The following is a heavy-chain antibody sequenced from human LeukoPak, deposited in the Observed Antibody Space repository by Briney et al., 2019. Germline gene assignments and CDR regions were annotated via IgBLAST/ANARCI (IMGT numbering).Heavy chain of an antibody. CDR3: AKDQEWELRRGEQGGFDY. CDR2: IGGSGSFI. Sequence: PGGSLRLSCAGSGFRFSTYSIKWVRQAPGKGLEWVSHIGGSGSFIYYADSVRGRFTISRDNAKNSVYLQMNSLRAEDTAVYYCAKDQEWELRRGEQGGFDYWGQGTLVTVSS. CDR1: GFRFSTYS. V-gene: IGHV3-21*06. D-gene: IGHD1-26*01. J-gene: IGHJ4*02.